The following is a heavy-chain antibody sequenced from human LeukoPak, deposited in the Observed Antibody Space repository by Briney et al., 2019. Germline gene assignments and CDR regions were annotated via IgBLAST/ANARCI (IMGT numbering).Heavy chain of an antibody. Sequence: QTGGSLRLSCAASGFTFSSYSMNWFRQAPGKGLEWVGFIRGKTYGGTTDYAASVKGRFTISREDSKNIAYLQMNSLKAEDTAVYYCSGDMYPPRYSGSYGPGHWGQGTLVTVSS. CDR3: SGDMYPPRYSGSYGPGH. CDR1: GFTFSSYS. V-gene: IGHV3-49*03. D-gene: IGHD1-26*01. J-gene: IGHJ1*01. CDR2: IRGKTYGGTT.